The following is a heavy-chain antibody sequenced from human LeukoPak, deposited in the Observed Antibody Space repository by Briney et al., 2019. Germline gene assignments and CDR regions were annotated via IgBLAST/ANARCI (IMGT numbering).Heavy chain of an antibody. V-gene: IGHV3-21*01. CDR1: GFTFSTYA. CDR3: ARDAAYDSRGDY. Sequence: MPGGSLRLSCAASGFTFSTYAMNWVRQAPGKGLEWVSCISSSSRSYIYYADSVKGRFTISRDNAKNSLYLQMNSLRAEDTAVYYCARDAAYDSRGDYWGQGTLVTVSS. J-gene: IGHJ4*02. CDR2: ISSSSRSYI. D-gene: IGHD5-12*01.